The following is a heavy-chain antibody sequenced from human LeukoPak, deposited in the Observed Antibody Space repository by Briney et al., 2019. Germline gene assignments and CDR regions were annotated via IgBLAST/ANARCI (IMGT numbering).Heavy chain of an antibody. V-gene: IGHV4-34*01. J-gene: IGHJ5*02. CDR3: ARARIVGARATSGRFSFNWFDP. CDR1: GGSFSGYY. Sequence: ETLSLTCAVYGGSFSGYYWSWIRQPPGKGLEWIGEINHSGSTIYNPSLKSRVTISVDTSKNQFSLKLSSVTAADTAVYYCARARIVGARATSGRFSFNWFDPWGQGTLVTVSS. CDR2: INHSGST. D-gene: IGHD1-26*01.